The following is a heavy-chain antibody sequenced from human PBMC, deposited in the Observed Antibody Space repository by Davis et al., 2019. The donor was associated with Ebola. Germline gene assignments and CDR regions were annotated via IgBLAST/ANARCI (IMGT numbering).Heavy chain of an antibody. CDR1: GYTFTGYY. J-gene: IGHJ6*02. CDR3: ARDGAGWLRLDYYYYGMDV. Sequence: ASVKVSCKASGYTFTGYYMHWVRQAPGQGLEWMGWINPNSGGTNYAQKFQGWVTMTRATSISTAYMELSRLRSDDTAVYYCARDGAGWLRLDYYYYGMDVWGQGTTVTVSS. D-gene: IGHD5-12*01. V-gene: IGHV1-2*04. CDR2: INPNSGGT.